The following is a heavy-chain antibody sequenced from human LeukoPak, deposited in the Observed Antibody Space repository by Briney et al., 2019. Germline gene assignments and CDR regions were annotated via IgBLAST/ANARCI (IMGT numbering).Heavy chain of an antibody. CDR1: GFTFSSYS. V-gene: IGHV3-21*01. CDR2: ISSSSSYI. CDR3: ARVSIAVAGTSFDY. D-gene: IGHD6-19*01. Sequence: GGSLRLSCAASGFTFSSYSMNWVRQAPGKGLEWVSSISSSSSYIYYADSVKGRFTISRDNAKNSLYLQINSLRAEDTAVYYCARVSIAVAGTSFDYWGQGTLVTVSS. J-gene: IGHJ4*02.